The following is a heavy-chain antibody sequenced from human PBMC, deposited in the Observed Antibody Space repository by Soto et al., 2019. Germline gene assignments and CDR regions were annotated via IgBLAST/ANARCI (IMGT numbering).Heavy chain of an antibody. V-gene: IGHV3-23*01. J-gene: IGHJ5*02. Sequence: GGSLRLSCAATGFTFSSYAMSWVRQAPGKGLEWVSAISAGGGSTFYADSVKGRFTISRDTSKSTLYLQMNSLRAEDTAVYYCARISAYYYDSSDYPMGSWGQGTLVTVSS. D-gene: IGHD3-22*01. CDR3: ARISAYYYDSSDYPMGS. CDR1: GFTFSSYA. CDR2: ISAGGGST.